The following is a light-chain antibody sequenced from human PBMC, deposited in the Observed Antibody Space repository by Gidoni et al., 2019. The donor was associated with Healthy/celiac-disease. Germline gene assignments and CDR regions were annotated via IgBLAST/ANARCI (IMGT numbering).Light chain of an antibody. Sequence: IRINQSPSSFSASTVDRVTITCRASQGISSYLAWYQQKPGKAPKLLIYAASTLQSGVPSRFSGSGSGTDFTLTISCLQSEDFATYYCQQYYSYPLTFGGGTKVEIK. CDR3: QQYYSYPLT. CDR1: QGISSY. CDR2: AAS. J-gene: IGKJ4*01. V-gene: IGKV1-8*01.